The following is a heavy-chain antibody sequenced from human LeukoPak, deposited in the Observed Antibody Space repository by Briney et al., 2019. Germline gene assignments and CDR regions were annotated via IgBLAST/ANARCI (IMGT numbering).Heavy chain of an antibody. D-gene: IGHD5-18*01. J-gene: IGHJ2*01. CDR2: IIPIFGTA. Sequence: SVKVSCKASGGTFISYAISWVRQAPGQGLEWMGGIIPIFGTANYAQKFQGRVAITTDESTSTAYMELSSLRSEDTAVYYCARDYRYSYDWYFDLWGRGTLVTVSS. CDR3: ARDYRYSYDWYFDL. V-gene: IGHV1-69*05. CDR1: GGTFISYA.